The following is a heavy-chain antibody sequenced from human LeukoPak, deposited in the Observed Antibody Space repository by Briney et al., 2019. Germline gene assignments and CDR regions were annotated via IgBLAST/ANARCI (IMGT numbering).Heavy chain of an antibody. CDR1: GGTFSSYA. J-gene: IGHJ6*02. CDR3: ARDSGQYGMDV. CDR2: TIPILGIA. Sequence: ASVKVSCKASGGTFSSYAISWVRQVPGQGLEWMGRTIPILGIANYAQKFQGRVTITADKSTSTAYMELSSLRSEDTAVYYCARDSGQYGMDVWGQGTTVTVSS. V-gene: IGHV1-69*04.